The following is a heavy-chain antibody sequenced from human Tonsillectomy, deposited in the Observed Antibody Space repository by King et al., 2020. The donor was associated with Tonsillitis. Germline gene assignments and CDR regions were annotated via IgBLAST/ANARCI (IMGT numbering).Heavy chain of an antibody. Sequence: VQLQESGPGLVKPSETLSLTCTVSGGSVSSGSYYWSWIRQPPGKGLEWIGYIYYSGSTNYNPSLKSRVTISVDTSKNQFSLKLSSLTAADTAVYYCARDPFFHYVSSEGYWGQGTLVTVSS. CDR1: GGSVSSGSYY. J-gene: IGHJ4*02. V-gene: IGHV4-61*01. CDR3: ARDPFFHYVSSEGY. CDR2: IYYSGST. D-gene: IGHD3-22*01.